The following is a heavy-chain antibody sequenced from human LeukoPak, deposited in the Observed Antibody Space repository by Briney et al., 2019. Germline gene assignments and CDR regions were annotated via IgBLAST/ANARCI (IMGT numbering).Heavy chain of an antibody. CDR3: ARDRHYGDYVFDY. CDR2: IYSGGST. Sequence: GGSLRLSCAVSGITVSRNYMSWVRQAPGKGLEWVSVIYSGGSTYYSDSVKGRFSISRDNSKSTLYLQMNSLRAEDTAVYYCARDRHYGDYVFDYWGQGTLVTVSS. CDR1: GITVSRNY. V-gene: IGHV3-66*01. J-gene: IGHJ4*02. D-gene: IGHD4-17*01.